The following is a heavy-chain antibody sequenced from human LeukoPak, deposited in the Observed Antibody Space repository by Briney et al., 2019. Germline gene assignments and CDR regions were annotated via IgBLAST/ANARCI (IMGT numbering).Heavy chain of an antibody. CDR2: ISSSASYM. J-gene: IGHJ6*02. CDR3: ARGGVGLLIIPGWEYDNYGLDV. Sequence: PGGSLRLSCAASGFTLSTYSMNCVRQGAGKGVERVSSISSSASYMYYADSVKGRFTISRDNAKNSLYLQMNSLRAEDTAVYYCARGGVGLLIIPGWEYDNYGLDVWGQGTTVTVSS. D-gene: IGHD3/OR15-3a*01. V-gene: IGHV3-21*01. CDR1: GFTLSTYS.